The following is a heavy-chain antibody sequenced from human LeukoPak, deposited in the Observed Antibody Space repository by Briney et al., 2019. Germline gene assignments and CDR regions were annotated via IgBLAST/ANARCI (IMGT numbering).Heavy chain of an antibody. V-gene: IGHV4-59*01. CDR3: AREAHYYDSSGYYINWFDP. CDR1: GGSISSYY. Sequence: SETLSLTCRVSGGSISSYYWSWIRQPPGKGLEWIGYIYYSGSTNYNPSLKSRVTISVDTSKNQFSLKLSSVTAADTAVYYCAREAHYYDSSGYYINWFDPWGQGTLVTVSS. J-gene: IGHJ5*02. CDR2: IYYSGST. D-gene: IGHD3-22*01.